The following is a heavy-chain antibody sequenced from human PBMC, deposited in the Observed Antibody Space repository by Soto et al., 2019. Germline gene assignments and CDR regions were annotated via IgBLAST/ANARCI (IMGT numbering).Heavy chain of an antibody. D-gene: IGHD6-25*01. CDR1: GLTFTDYA. V-gene: IGHV3-30-3*01. Sequence: QVQLVESGGGVVQPGRSLRLSCAASGLTFTDYAMHWVRQAPGKGLEWVAGVSYDGSNKYYADSVKGRFTISRDNSKNTLYVQMSSLRAEDTAVYYCARAGGYGGGPEYVWGQGTTVTVSS. CDR3: ARAGGYGGGPEYV. CDR2: VSYDGSNK. J-gene: IGHJ6*02.